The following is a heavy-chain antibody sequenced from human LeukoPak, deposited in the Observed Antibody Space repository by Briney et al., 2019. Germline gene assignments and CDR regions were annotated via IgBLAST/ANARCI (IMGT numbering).Heavy chain of an antibody. CDR2: IYYSGST. J-gene: IGHJ4*02. D-gene: IGHD3-10*01. Sequence: SETLSLTCTVSGGSISSGGYYWSWIRQHPGKGLEWIGYIYYSGSTYYNPSLKSRVTISVDTSKNQFSLKLSSVTAADTAVYYCARDSPGYGSSKNYWGQGTLVTVSS. V-gene: IGHV4-31*03. CDR3: ARDSPGYGSSKNY. CDR1: GGSISSGGYY.